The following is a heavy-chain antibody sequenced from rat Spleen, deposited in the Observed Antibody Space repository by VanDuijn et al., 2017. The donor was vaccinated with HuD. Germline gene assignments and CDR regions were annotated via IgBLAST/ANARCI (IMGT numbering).Heavy chain of an antibody. V-gene: IGHV5-31*01. CDR2: ITNTGRST. CDR1: GFTFNNYW. D-gene: IGHD1-11*01. CDR3: TTGYGGSLDY. J-gene: IGHJ2*01. Sequence: EVQLVESGGGLVQPGRSLKLSCVASGFTFNNYWMTWIRQAPGKGLEWFASITNTGRSTFYPDSVKGRFTISRDDAKSSLYLQMDSLRSEDTATYYCTTGYGGSLDYWGHGVMVTVSS.